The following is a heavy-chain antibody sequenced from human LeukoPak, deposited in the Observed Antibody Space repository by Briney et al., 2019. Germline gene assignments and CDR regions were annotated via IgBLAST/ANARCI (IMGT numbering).Heavy chain of an antibody. CDR3: AAERYSGLCCWFDP. CDR1: GFAFTSSA. J-gene: IGHJ5*02. D-gene: IGHD5-12*01. CDR2: IIVGSGET. V-gene: IGHV1-58*02. Sequence: SVKVSCKASGFAFTSSAIQWVRQARGQRLEWLGWIIVGSGETSYAQKLQERVTITTDMSTGTSYMELSSLSPEDTAVYFCAAERYSGLCCWFDPWGQGTLVTVSS.